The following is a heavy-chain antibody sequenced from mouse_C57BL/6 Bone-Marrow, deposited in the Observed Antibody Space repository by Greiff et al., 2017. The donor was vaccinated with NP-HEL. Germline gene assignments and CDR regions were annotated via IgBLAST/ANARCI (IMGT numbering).Heavy chain of an antibody. CDR1: GYTFTSYW. Sequence: VQLQQPGAELVMPGASVKLSCKASGYTFTSYWMHWVKQRPGQGLEWIGEIDPSASYNNYNQKFKGKSTLTVDKSSSTAYMQLSSLTSEDSAVYYCARGPHYYGSSYYFAYWGQGTLVTVSA. D-gene: IGHD1-1*01. CDR2: IDPSASYN. J-gene: IGHJ3*01. CDR3: ARGPHYYGSSYYFAY. V-gene: IGHV1-69*01.